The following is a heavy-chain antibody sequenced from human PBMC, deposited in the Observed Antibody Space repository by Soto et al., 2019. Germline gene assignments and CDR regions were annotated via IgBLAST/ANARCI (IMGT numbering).Heavy chain of an antibody. Sequence: SETLSLTCTVSGGSVSSGSYYWSWIPEPPGKGLEWIGYIYYSGSTNYNPSLNSLVTISVDTSKNQFSLKLSSVTAADTAVYYCARDTYYDSSGGIGSFDYWGQGTLVTVSS. V-gene: IGHV4-61*01. D-gene: IGHD3-22*01. CDR2: IYYSGST. CDR1: GGSVSSGSYY. CDR3: ARDTYYDSSGGIGSFDY. J-gene: IGHJ4*02.